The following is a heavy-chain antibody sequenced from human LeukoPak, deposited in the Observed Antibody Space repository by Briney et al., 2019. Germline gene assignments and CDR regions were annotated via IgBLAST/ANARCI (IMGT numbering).Heavy chain of an antibody. Sequence: GGSLRLSCAASGFTFSDYYMSWIRQAPGKGLEWVSYIGSSGSTIYYADSVKGRFTISRDNAKNSLYLQMNSLRAEDTAVYYCARGIATGIDSFDPCGQGTLVTVSS. CDR3: ARGIATGIDSFDP. J-gene: IGHJ5*02. CDR1: GFTFSDYY. D-gene: IGHD6-13*01. V-gene: IGHV3-11*04. CDR2: IGSSGSTI.